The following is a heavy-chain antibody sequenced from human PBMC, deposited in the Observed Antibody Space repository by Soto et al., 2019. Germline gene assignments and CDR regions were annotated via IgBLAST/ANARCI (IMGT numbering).Heavy chain of an antibody. J-gene: IGHJ4*02. CDR3: ARHGGQEFDY. D-gene: IGHD2-15*01. V-gene: IGHV4-59*08. CDR1: GCSIGSYY. Sequence: PSETLSFTCTVSGCSIGSYYWSWIRQPLGKGLEWIGYIYYSGSTNYNPSLKSRVTISVDTSKNQFSLKLSSVTAADTAVYYCARHGGQEFDYWGQGTLVTVSS. CDR2: IYYSGST.